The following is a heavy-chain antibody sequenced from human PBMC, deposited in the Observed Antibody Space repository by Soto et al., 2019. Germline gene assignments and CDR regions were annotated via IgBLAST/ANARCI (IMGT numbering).Heavy chain of an antibody. CDR1: GFTFSSYG. Sequence: QVQLVESGGGVVQPGRSLRLSCAASGFTFSSYGMHWVRQAPGKGLEWVAVIWYDGSNKYYADSVKGRFTISRDNSKNTLYLQMNSLRAEDTAVYYCARDSSSSGYWMEYYYGMDVWGQGTTLTVSS. CDR3: ARDSSSSGYWMEYYYGMDV. V-gene: IGHV3-33*01. J-gene: IGHJ6*02. CDR2: IWYDGSNK. D-gene: IGHD3-22*01.